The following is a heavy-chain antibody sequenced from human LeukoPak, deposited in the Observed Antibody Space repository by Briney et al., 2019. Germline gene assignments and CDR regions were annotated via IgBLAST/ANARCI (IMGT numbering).Heavy chain of an antibody. CDR1: GFTFSSYS. J-gene: IGHJ4*02. D-gene: IGHD2-21*02. CDR2: ISSSSSYI. Sequence: GGSLRLSCAASGFTFSSYSMNWVRQAPGKGLEWVSSISSSSSYIYYADSVKGRFTISRDNAKNSLYLQMNSLRAEATAVYYCARWDCGGDCYFDYWGQGTLVTVSS. V-gene: IGHV3-21*01. CDR3: ARWDCGGDCYFDY.